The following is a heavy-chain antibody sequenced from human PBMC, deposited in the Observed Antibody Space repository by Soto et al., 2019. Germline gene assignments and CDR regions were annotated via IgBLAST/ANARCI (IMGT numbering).Heavy chain of an antibody. J-gene: IGHJ4*02. Sequence: QVQLVESGGGVVQPGTSLRLSCAASGFNFNRYGMHWVRQAPGKGLEWVAIIWYDGSNKYYADSVKGRFTISRDNFKNMXXQQMYNLRVEDRAVYYCARDNGTMSVGVRSKGSDYWGQGTLVTVSS. CDR2: IWYDGSNK. D-gene: IGHD2-2*01. CDR3: ARDNGTMSVGVRSKGSDY. V-gene: IGHV3-33*01. CDR1: GFNFNRYG.